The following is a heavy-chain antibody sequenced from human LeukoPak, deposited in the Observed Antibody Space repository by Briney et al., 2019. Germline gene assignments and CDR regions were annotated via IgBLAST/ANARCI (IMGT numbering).Heavy chain of an antibody. CDR2: ISSSSSYI. Sequence: GGSLRLSCAASGFTFSSYSMNWVRQAPGKGLEWVSSISSSSSYIYYADSVKGRFTISRDNAKNSLYLQMNSLRAEDTAVYYCARDRDERYQLLYLANWFDPWGQGTLVTVSS. V-gene: IGHV3-21*01. D-gene: IGHD2-2*02. J-gene: IGHJ5*02. CDR3: ARDRDERYQLLYLANWFDP. CDR1: GFTFSSYS.